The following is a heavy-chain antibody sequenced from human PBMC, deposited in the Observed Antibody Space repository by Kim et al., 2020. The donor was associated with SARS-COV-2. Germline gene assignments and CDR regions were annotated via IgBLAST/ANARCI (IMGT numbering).Heavy chain of an antibody. V-gene: IGHV1-69*13. CDR3: AGIAVAGDHYYYYYGMDV. J-gene: IGHJ6*02. Sequence: SVKVSCKASGGTFSSYAISRVRQAPGQGLEWMGGIIPIFGTANYAQKFQGRVTITAAESTSTAYMELSSLRSEYTAVYYCAGIAVAGDHYYYYYGMDVWGQGTTVTVSS. CDR1: GGTFSSYA. CDR2: IIPIFGTA. D-gene: IGHD6-19*01.